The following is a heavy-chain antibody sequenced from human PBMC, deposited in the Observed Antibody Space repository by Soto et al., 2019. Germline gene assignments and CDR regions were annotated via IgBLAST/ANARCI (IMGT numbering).Heavy chain of an antibody. V-gene: IGHV5-51*01. CDR1: GYTFTIYW. D-gene: IGHD4-17*01. CDR2: IYPSDSDT. CDR3: AGPANTVAVHFDL. J-gene: IGHJ4*01. Sequence: WASLKISCQVSGYTFTIYWIGWVRQMLGKGLEWMGIIYPSDSDTRYSPSFQGQVTISADQSIHTAYLQWDSLKSSDTAIYYCAGPANTVAVHFDLLGQETPVNVFS.